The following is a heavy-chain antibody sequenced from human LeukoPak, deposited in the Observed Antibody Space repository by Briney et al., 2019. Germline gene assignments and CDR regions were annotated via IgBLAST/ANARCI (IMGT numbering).Heavy chain of an antibody. D-gene: IGHD4-17*01. CDR3: ARGGWGFDYGDYDY. CDR2: ISGSGGST. Sequence: PGGSLRLSCAASGFTFGNYAMSWVRQAPGKGLEWVSAISGSGGSTYYADSVKGRFTVSRDFSKDTLYLQMNSLRAEDTAVYYCARGGWGFDYGDYDYWGQGTLVTISS. V-gene: IGHV3-23*01. J-gene: IGHJ4*02. CDR1: GFTFGNYA.